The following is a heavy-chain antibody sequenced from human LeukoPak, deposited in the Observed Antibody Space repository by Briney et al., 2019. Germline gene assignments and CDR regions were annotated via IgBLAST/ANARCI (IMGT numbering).Heavy chain of an antibody. CDR3: ARLKYCTNGVCYAGFDY. D-gene: IGHD2-8*01. CDR1: GYTFTSYD. J-gene: IGHJ4*02. Sequence: ASVKVSCKDSGYTFTSYDINWVRQATGQGLEWMGWMNPNSGNTGYAQKFQGGVTMTRNTSISTAYMELSSLRSEDTAVYYCARLKYCTNGVCYAGFDYWGQGTLVTVSS. CDR2: MNPNSGNT. V-gene: IGHV1-8*01.